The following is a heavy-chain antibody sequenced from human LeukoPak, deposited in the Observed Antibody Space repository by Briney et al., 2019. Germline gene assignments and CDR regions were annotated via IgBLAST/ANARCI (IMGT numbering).Heavy chain of an antibody. Sequence: GESLRLSCAASGLTFRGYAMSWVRQAPGKGLEWVSLISGSGSTTYYADSVKGRFTISRDNSKRTLYLEVNSLRTEDTAVYYCARGSHQDYFGSMTYLFDYWGQGTLVTVSS. CDR3: ARGSHQDYFGSMTYLFDY. D-gene: IGHD3-10*01. CDR1: GLTFRGYA. J-gene: IGHJ4*02. CDR2: ISGSGSTT. V-gene: IGHV3-23*01.